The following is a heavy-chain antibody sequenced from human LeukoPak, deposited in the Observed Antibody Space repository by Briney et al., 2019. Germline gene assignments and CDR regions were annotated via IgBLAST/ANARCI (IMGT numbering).Heavy chain of an antibody. V-gene: IGHV4-4*07. CDR3: ARCLNTYYYDNSGYSPEHYYMDV. CDR1: GDSIGNYY. D-gene: IGHD3-22*01. CDR2: IYASGSS. J-gene: IGHJ6*03. Sequence: TSETLSLTCTVSGDSIGNYYWSWVRQPAGKGLEWIGRIYASGSSNYNPSLKSRITMSVDTSKNQFSLKLSSVTAADTAVYYCARCLNTYYYDNSGYSPEHYYMDVWGKGTTVIVSS.